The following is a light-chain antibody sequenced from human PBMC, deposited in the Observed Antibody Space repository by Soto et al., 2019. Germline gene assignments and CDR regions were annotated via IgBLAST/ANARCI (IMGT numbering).Light chain of an antibody. CDR2: DVT. CDR3: SSYTSSSTLDV. Sequence: QSVLTQPASVSGSPGQSITISCTGTSSDVGGYNYVSWYQQHPGQAPKLMIFDVTYRPSGVSNRFSGSKSGNTASLTISGLQPEDEADYYCSSYTSSSTLDVFGGGTKLTVL. J-gene: IGLJ2*01. CDR1: SSDVGGYNY. V-gene: IGLV2-14*01.